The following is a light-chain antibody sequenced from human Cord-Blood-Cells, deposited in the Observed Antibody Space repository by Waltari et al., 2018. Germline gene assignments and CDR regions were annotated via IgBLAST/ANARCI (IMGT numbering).Light chain of an antibody. Sequence: QSALTQPASVSGSPGQSITISCTGTSSDVGGYNYVSLYQQHPGKAPKLMIYDVSNRPSGVSTRFSGSKSGNTASLTISGLQAEDEADYYCSSYTSSSTLVFGGGTKLTVL. CDR1: SSDVGGYNY. CDR2: DVS. V-gene: IGLV2-14*01. CDR3: SSYTSSSTLV. J-gene: IGLJ3*02.